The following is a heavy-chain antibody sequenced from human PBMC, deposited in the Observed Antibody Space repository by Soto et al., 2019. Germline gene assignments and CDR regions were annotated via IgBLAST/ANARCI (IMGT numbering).Heavy chain of an antibody. CDR1: GGTFSSYA. CDR2: IIPIFGTA. Sequence: AVKVSCKASGGTFSSYAISWVRQAPGQGLEWMGGIIPIFGTANYAQKFQGRVTITADESTSTAYMELSSLRSEDTAVYYCARDSGAGTTLGAFDIWGQGTMVTVSS. J-gene: IGHJ3*02. D-gene: IGHD1-7*01. CDR3: ARDSGAGTTLGAFDI. V-gene: IGHV1-69*13.